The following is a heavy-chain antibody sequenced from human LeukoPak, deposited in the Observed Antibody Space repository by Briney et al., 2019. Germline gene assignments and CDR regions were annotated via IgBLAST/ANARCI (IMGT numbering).Heavy chain of an antibody. V-gene: IGHV3-23*05. D-gene: IGHD1-7*01. CDR2: IDSSATST. Sequence: GGSLRLSCAASSFTPSSHGMAWVRQAPGQGLEWISTIDSSATSTYYADSVKGRFTISRDNSMSTFFLQMNSLRAEDTALYYCARILLTGTGRGYSDYWGQGVLVTVSS. CDR1: SFTPSSHG. J-gene: IGHJ4*02. CDR3: ARILLTGTGRGYSDY.